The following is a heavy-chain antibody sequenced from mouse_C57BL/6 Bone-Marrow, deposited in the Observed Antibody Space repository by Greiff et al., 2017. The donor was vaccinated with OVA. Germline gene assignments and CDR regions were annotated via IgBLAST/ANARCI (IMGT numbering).Heavy chain of an antibody. J-gene: IGHJ4*01. D-gene: IGHD3-2*02. CDR1: GFSLTSYG. V-gene: IGHV2-9*01. Sequence: VKLVESGPGLVAPSQSLSITCTVSGFSLTSYGVDWVRPPPGKGLEWLGVIWGGGSTNYNSALMSRLSISTDNSKSQVFLKMNSLQTDDTAMYYGAKHEDSSGYGDAMDYWGQGTSVTVSS. CDR3: AKHEDSSGYGDAMDY. CDR2: IWGGGST.